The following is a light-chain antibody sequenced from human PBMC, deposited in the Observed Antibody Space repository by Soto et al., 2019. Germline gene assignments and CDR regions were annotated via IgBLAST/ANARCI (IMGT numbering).Light chain of an antibody. J-gene: IGLJ2*01. CDR1: SSDVGGYNY. V-gene: IGLV2-8*01. CDR2: EVS. Sequence: QSALTQPPSASGSPGQSVTISCIGTSSDVGGYNYVSWYQQHPGKAPKLIISEVSKRPSGVPDRFSGSKSGNTASLTVSGLQAEDEADYYCSSYRRASTLYVIFGGGTKVTVL. CDR3: SSYRRASTLYVI.